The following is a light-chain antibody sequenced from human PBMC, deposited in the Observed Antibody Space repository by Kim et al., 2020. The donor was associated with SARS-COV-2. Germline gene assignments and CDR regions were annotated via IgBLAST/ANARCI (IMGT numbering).Light chain of an antibody. CDR1: SSNIGAGYD. CDR2: VNN. J-gene: IGLJ2*01. V-gene: IGLV1-40*01. CDR3: QAVDTRRKNCGV. Sequence: QSVLTQPPSASGTPGQRVTISCTGSSSNIGAGYDVRWYQQFPGTAPNLIIYVNNNRLSVVPDRFSAASSATSASLVITRLQAEEEADYYYQAVDTRRKNCGVFGGGTKLTVL.